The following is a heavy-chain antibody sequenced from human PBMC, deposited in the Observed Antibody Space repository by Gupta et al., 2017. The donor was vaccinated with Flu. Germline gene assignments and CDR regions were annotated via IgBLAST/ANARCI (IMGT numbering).Heavy chain of an antibody. CDR3: ARDKYIVVVPAAMFRRDSYYYGMDV. J-gene: IGHJ6*02. Sequence: QVQLQQWGAGLLKPSETLSLTCAVYGGSFSGYYWSWIRQPPGKGLEWIGEINHSGSTNYNPSLKSRVTISVDTSKNQFSLKLSSVTAADTAVYYCARDKYIVVVPAAMFRRDSYYYGMDVWGQGTTVTVSS. V-gene: IGHV4-34*01. CDR2: INHSGST. CDR1: GGSFSGYY. D-gene: IGHD2-2*01.